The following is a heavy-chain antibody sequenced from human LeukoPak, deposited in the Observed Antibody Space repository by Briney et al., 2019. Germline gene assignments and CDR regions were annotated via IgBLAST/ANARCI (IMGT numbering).Heavy chain of an antibody. CDR1: GGTFSSYA. J-gene: IGHJ6*03. V-gene: IGHV1-69*01. Sequence: GSSVKVSCKASGGTFSSYAISWVRQAPGQGLEWMGGIILIFGTANYAQKFQGRVTITADESTSTAYMELSSLRSEDTAVYYCARVRVAARSPTYYYYYYMDVWGKGTTVTVSS. D-gene: IGHD6-6*01. CDR2: IILIFGTA. CDR3: ARVRVAARSPTYYYYYYMDV.